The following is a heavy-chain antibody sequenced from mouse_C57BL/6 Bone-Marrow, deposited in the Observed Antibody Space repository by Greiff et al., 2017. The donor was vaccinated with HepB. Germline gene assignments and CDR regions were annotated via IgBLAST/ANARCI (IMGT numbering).Heavy chain of an antibody. Sequence: VQLQQPGAELVKPGASVKLSCKASGYTFTSYWMHWVKQRPGRGLEWIGRIDPNSGGTKYNEKFKSKATLTVDKPSSTAYMQLISLTSEDSAVYYCARWYYGSSYDWYFDVWGTGTTVTVSS. J-gene: IGHJ1*03. CDR3: ARWYYGSSYDWYFDV. D-gene: IGHD1-1*01. CDR2: IDPNSGGT. V-gene: IGHV1-72*01. CDR1: GYTFTSYW.